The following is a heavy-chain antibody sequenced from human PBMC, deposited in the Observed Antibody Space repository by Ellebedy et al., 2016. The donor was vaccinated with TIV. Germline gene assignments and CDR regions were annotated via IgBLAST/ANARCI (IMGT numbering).Heavy chain of an antibody. CDR3: ARGINGRNAFDI. CDR2: IYSGGST. Sequence: GESLKISCAASGFTVSSNYMSWVRQAPGKGLEWVSVIYSGGSTFYADSVKGRFTISRDNSKNTLYRQMNSLRAEDTAVYYCARGINGRNAFDIWGQGTMVTVSS. D-gene: IGHD1-26*01. CDR1: GFTVSSNY. V-gene: IGHV3-53*01. J-gene: IGHJ3*02.